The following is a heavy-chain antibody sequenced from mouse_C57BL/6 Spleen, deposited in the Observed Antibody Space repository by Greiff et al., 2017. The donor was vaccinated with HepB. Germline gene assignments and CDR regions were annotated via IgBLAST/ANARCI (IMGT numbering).Heavy chain of an antibody. J-gene: IGHJ1*03. CDR2: IYPGSGNT. Sequence: QVQLQQSGAELVRPGASVKLSCKASGYTFTDYYINWVKQRPGQGLEWIARIYPGSGNTYYNEKFKGKATLTAEKSSSTAYMQLSSLTSEDSAVYFCARDGYYGHWYFDVWGTGTTVTVSS. CDR3: ARDGYYGHWYFDV. D-gene: IGHD2-3*01. V-gene: IGHV1-76*01. CDR1: GYTFTDYY.